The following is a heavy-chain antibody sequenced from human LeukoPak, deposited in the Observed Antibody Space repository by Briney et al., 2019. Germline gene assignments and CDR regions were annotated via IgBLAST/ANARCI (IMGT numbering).Heavy chain of an antibody. Sequence: PSETLSLTCTVSGYSISSGYYWGWIRQPPGKGLEWIGSIYHSGSTCYNPSLKSRVTMSVDTSKNQFSLKLSSVTAADTAVYYCARDGLDFSPEGGVYYFDYWGQGTLVTVSS. J-gene: IGHJ4*02. CDR1: GYSISSGYY. D-gene: IGHD3-16*01. V-gene: IGHV4-38-2*02. CDR3: ARDGLDFSPEGGVYYFDY. CDR2: IYHSGST.